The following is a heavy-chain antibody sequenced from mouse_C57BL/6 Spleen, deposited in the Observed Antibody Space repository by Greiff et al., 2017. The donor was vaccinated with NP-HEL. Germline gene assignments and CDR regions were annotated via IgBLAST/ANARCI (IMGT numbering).Heavy chain of an antibody. Sequence: VQLVESGAELARPGASVTMSCKASGYTFTSYTMHWVKQRPGQGLEWIGYLNPSSGYTKYNQKFKDKATLTADKSSSTAYMQLSSLTSEDSAVYYCARSRYDYDPAWFAYWGQGTLVTVSA. CDR1: GYTFTSYT. J-gene: IGHJ3*01. D-gene: IGHD2-4*01. CDR2: LNPSSGYT. CDR3: ARSRYDYDPAWFAY. V-gene: IGHV1-4*01.